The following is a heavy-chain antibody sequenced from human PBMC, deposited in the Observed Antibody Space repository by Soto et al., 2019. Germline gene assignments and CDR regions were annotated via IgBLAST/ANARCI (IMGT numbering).Heavy chain of an antibody. V-gene: IGHV3-66*04. J-gene: IGHJ6*03. CDR2: IYSGGST. Sequence: GGSLRLSCAASGFTVSSNYMSWVRQAPGKGLEWVSVIYSGGSTYYADSVKGRFTISRDNSKNTLYLQMNSLRAEDTAVYYCARRAVAGTNYYYYMDVWGKGTTVTVSS. CDR1: GFTVSSNY. CDR3: ARRAVAGTNYYYYMDV. D-gene: IGHD6-19*01.